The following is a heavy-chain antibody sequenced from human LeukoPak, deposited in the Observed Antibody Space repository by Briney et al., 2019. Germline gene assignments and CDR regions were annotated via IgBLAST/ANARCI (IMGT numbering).Heavy chain of an antibody. CDR1: GGSISSYY. CDR3: ARKVHYDILTGYPTGHFDY. Sequence: PSETLSLTCTVSGGSISSYYWSWIRQPPGKGMEWIGYIHYRGSTNYNPSLKSRVTISVDTSKNQFSLKLTSVTAADTAVYYCARKVHYDILTGYPTGHFDYWGQGTLVTVSS. V-gene: IGHV4-59*01. CDR2: IHYRGST. D-gene: IGHD3-9*01. J-gene: IGHJ4*02.